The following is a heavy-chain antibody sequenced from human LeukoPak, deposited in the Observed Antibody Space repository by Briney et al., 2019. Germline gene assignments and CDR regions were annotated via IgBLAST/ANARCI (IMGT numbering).Heavy chain of an antibody. Sequence: PGRSLRLSCAASGFTFSSYGMHWVRQAPGKGLEWVAVIWYDGSNKYYADSVKGRFTIPRDNSKNTLYLQMNSLRAEDTAVYYCAKERGYSSSRALDYWGQGTLVTVSS. CDR2: IWYDGSNK. CDR3: AKERGYSSSRALDY. V-gene: IGHV3-33*06. J-gene: IGHJ4*02. D-gene: IGHD6-13*01. CDR1: GFTFSSYG.